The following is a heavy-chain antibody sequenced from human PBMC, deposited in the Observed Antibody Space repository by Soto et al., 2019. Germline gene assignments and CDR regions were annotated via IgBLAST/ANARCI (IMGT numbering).Heavy chain of an antibody. V-gene: IGHV3-30*18. Sequence: QVQLVESGGGVVQPGRSLRLSCAASGFTFSSYGMHWVRQAPGKGLEWVAVISYDGSNKYYADSVKGRFTISRDNSKNTLYLQMNSLRAEDTAVYYCAKGAGAVAGKLDYWGQGTLVTVSS. D-gene: IGHD6-19*01. CDR2: ISYDGSNK. J-gene: IGHJ4*02. CDR1: GFTFSSYG. CDR3: AKGAGAVAGKLDY.